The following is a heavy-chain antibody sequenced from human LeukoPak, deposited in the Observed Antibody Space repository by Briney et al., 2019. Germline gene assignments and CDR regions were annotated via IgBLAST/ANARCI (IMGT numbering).Heavy chain of an antibody. CDR2: INHSGST. J-gene: IGHJ4*02. V-gene: IGHV4-34*01. CDR3: AVGYSYGPFDY. Sequence: SETLSLTCAVYGGSFSGYYRSWIRQPPGKGLEWIGEINHSGSTNYNPSLKSRVTISVDTSKNQFSLKLSSVTAADTAVYYCAVGYSYGPFDYWGQGTLVTVSS. CDR1: GGSFSGYY. D-gene: IGHD5-18*01.